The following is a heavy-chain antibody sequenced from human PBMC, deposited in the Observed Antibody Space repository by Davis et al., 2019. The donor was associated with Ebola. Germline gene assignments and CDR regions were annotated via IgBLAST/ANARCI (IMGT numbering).Heavy chain of an antibody. D-gene: IGHD6-6*01. J-gene: IGHJ4*02. CDR2: IYYSGST. CDR3: ARGLKPYSSSPLGY. CDR1: GGSISSSSYY. V-gene: IGHV4-39*01. Sequence: SETLSLTCTVSGGSISSSSYYWGWIRQPPGKGLEWIGSIYYSGSTYYNPSPKSRVTISVDTSKNQFSLKLSSVTAADTAVYYCARGLKPYSSSPLGYWGQGTLVTVSS.